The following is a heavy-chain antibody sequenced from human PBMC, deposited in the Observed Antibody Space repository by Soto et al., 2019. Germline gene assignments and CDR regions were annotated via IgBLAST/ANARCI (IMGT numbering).Heavy chain of an antibody. CDR3: ARLPKGSLVTA. J-gene: IGHJ4*02. CDR1: GFRFSDHS. Sequence: VQLVESGGGLVSPGGSLTLSCVGSGFRFSDHSMHWVRRAPGTGLQWLSYISSSGDRIHYADSVRGRFTVSRDNAKNSLFLRMNSRRDDDTAMYYCARLPKGSLVTAWGQGTLVTVSS. D-gene: IGHD2-21*02. V-gene: IGHV3-48*02. CDR2: ISSSGDRI.